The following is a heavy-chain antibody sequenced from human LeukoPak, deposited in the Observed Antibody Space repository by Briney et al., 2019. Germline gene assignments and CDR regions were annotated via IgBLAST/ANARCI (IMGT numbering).Heavy chain of an antibody. V-gene: IGHV3-11*01. CDR2: IGSSGNPI. D-gene: IGHD6-13*01. CDR1: GFTFSDYY. CDR3: ARSSLGSSWFFDY. J-gene: IGHJ4*02. Sequence: GGSPRLSCAVSGFTFSDYYMSWIRQAPAKGQEWVSYIGSSGNPIYYAASVKGRFTISRDNATNSLYLQMNSLRAADTAVYYCARSSLGSSWFFDYWGRGTLVTVSS.